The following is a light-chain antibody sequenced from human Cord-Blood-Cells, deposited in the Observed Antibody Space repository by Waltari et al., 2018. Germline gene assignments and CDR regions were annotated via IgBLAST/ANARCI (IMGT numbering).Light chain of an antibody. CDR2: AAS. CDR3: QQSYSTPRT. J-gene: IGKJ1*01. CDR1: QSISSY. Sequence: DIQMTQSPSHLYASVGDRVTITSRASQSISSYLNWYQQKPGKAPKLLIYAASSLQSGVPSRFSGSVSGTDFTLTISSLQPKDFATYYCQQSYSTPRTFGQGTKVEIK. V-gene: IGKV1-39*01.